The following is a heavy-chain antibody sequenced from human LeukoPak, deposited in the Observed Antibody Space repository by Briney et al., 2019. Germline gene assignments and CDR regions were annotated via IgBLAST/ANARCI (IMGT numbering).Heavy chain of an antibody. Sequence: GGSLRFSCVASGFSFGKYWMCWVRQAPGKGLEWVANIKLDGSEKNYVDSEKGRFTISRDNTKNSLYLQMNSLRAEDTAVFYCARDQYDTWSRRGNFDSWGQGTLVIVSS. J-gene: IGHJ4*02. CDR2: IKLDGSEK. V-gene: IGHV3-7*03. D-gene: IGHD3/OR15-3a*01. CDR3: ARDQYDTWSRRGNFDS. CDR1: GFSFGKYW.